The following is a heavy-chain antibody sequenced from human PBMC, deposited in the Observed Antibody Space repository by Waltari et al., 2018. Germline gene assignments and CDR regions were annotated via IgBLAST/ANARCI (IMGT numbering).Heavy chain of an antibody. CDR2: INHRGST. V-gene: IGHV4-34*01. J-gene: IGHJ4*02. CDR3: ARVYYDFWSGYYGDY. D-gene: IGHD3-3*01. CDR1: GGSFSGYY. Sequence: QVQLQQWGAGLLKPSETLSLTCAVYGGSFSGYYWSWIRQPPGKGLEWIGEINHRGSTNYNPSLKSRVTISVDTCKNQVSLKLSSVTAADTAVYYGARVYYDFWSGYYGDYWGQGTLVTVSS.